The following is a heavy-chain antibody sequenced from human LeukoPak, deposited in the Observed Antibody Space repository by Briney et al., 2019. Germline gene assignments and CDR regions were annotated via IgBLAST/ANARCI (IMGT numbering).Heavy chain of an antibody. J-gene: IGHJ4*02. Sequence: SETLSLTCAVSGGSIISTNWWNWVRQPPGKGLEWIAEIYHSGNTNYNPSLKSRVTVSVDKSKNQFSLKLSSVTAADTAVYYCARVQLVLRGGYFDYWGQGTLVTVSS. V-gene: IGHV4-4*02. D-gene: IGHD6-6*01. CDR2: IYHSGNT. CDR3: ARVQLVLRGGYFDY. CDR1: GGSIISTNW.